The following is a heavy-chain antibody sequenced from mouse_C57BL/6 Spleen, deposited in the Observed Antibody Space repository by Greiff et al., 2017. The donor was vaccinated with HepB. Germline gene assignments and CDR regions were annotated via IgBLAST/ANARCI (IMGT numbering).Heavy chain of an antibody. V-gene: IGHV1-52*01. CDR1: GYTFTSYW. D-gene: IGHD2-1*01. Sequence: VKLQQPGAELVRPGSSVKLSCKASGYTFTSYWMHWVKQRPIQGLEWIGNIDPSDSETHYNQKFKDKATLTVDKSSSTAYMQLSSLTSEDSAVYYCAREEIYYGNPHYYAMDYWGQGTSVTVSS. J-gene: IGHJ4*01. CDR3: AREEIYYGNPHYYAMDY. CDR2: IDPSDSET.